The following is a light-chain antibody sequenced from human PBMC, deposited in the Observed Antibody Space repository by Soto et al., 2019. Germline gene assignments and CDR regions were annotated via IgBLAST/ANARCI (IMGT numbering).Light chain of an antibody. CDR2: AAS. CDR3: QQLNSYPRT. J-gene: IGKJ1*01. Sequence: IQLTQSPSSLSASVGDRVTITCRASQGISSYLAWYQQKPGKAPKLLIYAASTLQSGGPSRFSGSGSGTDFTLTISSLKPEDFATYYCQQLNSYPRTFGQGTKVEIK. V-gene: IGKV1-9*01. CDR1: QGISSY.